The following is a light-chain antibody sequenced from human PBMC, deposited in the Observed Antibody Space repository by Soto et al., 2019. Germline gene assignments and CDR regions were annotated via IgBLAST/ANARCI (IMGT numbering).Light chain of an antibody. V-gene: IGKV2-24*01. Sequence: EIVLTQTPLSSHVTLGQPASISCWASQSLVPSNGKTYLSWLQQSQGQPPRLLIYQVSNRFSGVPDRFSGRGGGRDFPLNISRVDAEDVGIYYCMQATQFPITFGQGTRREVK. CDR1: QSLVPSNGKTY. CDR2: QVS. J-gene: IGKJ5*01. CDR3: MQATQFPIT.